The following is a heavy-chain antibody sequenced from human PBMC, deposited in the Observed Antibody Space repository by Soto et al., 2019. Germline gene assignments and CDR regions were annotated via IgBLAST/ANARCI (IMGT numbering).Heavy chain of an antibody. J-gene: IGHJ4*02. CDR3: GSRASPEAY. Sequence: GGSLRLSCVASGFIFNSYSMNWVRRAPGKGLEWISYINSGSTSVFYADSVKGRFTISRDNAKNSLYLQMNSLRAEDTAVYYCGSRASPEAYWGQGTLVTVSS. D-gene: IGHD2-2*01. CDR2: INSGSTSV. V-gene: IGHV3-48*01. CDR1: GFIFNSYS.